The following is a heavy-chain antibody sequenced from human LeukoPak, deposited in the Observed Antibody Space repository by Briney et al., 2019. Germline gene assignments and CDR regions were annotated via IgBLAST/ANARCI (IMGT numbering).Heavy chain of an antibody. V-gene: IGHV1-69*01. D-gene: IGHD3-10*01. Sequence: SVKVSCKASGGTFSSYAISWVRQAPGQGLEWMGGIIPIFGTANYAQKFQGRVTITADESTSTAYMELSSLRSEDTAVYYCASPREVRGVIDGIYYFDYWGQGTLVTVSS. CDR2: IIPIFGTA. CDR1: GGTFSSYA. J-gene: IGHJ4*02. CDR3: ASPREVRGVIDGIYYFDY.